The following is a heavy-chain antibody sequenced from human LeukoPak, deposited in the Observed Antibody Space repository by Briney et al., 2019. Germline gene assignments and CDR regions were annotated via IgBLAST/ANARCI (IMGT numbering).Heavy chain of an antibody. CDR3: ARGSYHDSSGYYYVGYYYYGMDV. D-gene: IGHD3-22*01. Sequence: SVKVSCKASGGTFSSYAISWVRQAPGQGLEWMGGIIPIFGTANYAQKSQGRVTITADESTSTAYMELSSLRSEDTAVYYCARGSYHDSSGYYYVGYYYYGMDVWGQGTTVTVSS. CDR2: IIPIFGTA. J-gene: IGHJ6*02. CDR1: GGTFSSYA. V-gene: IGHV1-69*13.